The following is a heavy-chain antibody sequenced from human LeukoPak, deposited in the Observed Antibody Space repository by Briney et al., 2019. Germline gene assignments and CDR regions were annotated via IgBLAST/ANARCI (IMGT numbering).Heavy chain of an antibody. CDR3: ASRDSITIFGVASDY. V-gene: IGHV4-38-2*02. CDR2: IYHSGST. Sequence: PSETLSLTCTVSGYSISSGYYWGWIRQPPGKGLEWIGEIYHSGSTNYNPSLKSRVTISVDKSKNQFSLKLSSVTAADTAVYYCASRDSITIFGVASDYWGQGTLVTVSS. J-gene: IGHJ4*02. D-gene: IGHD3-3*01. CDR1: GYSISSGYY.